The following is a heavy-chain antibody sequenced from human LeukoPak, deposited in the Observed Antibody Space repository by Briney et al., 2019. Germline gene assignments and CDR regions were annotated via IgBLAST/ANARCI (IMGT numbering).Heavy chain of an antibody. CDR3: AKDRYSSSWYEYYYYCMDV. D-gene: IGHD6-13*01. J-gene: IGHJ6*02. Sequence: GALRLSCAAPGFTFSSYGMHWIRQAPGKGLGWGGVISYDGSNKYYADSVKGRFTISRDHSQNTLYLQMNSLRAEDTAVYYCAKDRYSSSWYEYYYYCMDVWGQGTTVTVSS. V-gene: IGHV3-30*18. CDR1: GFTFSSYG. CDR2: ISYDGSNK.